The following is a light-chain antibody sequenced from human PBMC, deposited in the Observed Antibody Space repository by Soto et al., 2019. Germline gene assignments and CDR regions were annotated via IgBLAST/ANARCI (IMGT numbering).Light chain of an antibody. Sequence: QSALTQPASVSWSPGQSITISCTGTSSDVGGFNYVSWYQQYPGKAPKLIIYEVSNRPSGVSSRFSGSKSGNTASLIISGLQAEDEADYYCSSYTTNNSPHVFGAGTKVTVL. CDR3: SSYTTNNSPHV. J-gene: IGLJ1*01. V-gene: IGLV2-14*01. CDR1: SSDVGGFNY. CDR2: EVS.